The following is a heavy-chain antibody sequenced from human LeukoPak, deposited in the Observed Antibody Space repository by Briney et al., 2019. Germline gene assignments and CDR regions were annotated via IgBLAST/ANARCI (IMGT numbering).Heavy chain of an antibody. CDR2: ISSSGSTI. Sequence: PGGSLRLSCAASGFTFSSYEMNWVRQAPGKGLEWVSYISSSGSTIYYADSVKGRFTISRDNAKNSLYLQMNSLRAEDTAVYYCARSTYDYGDYSTSTPPPDYWGQGTLVTVSS. CDR3: ARSTYDYGDYSTSTPPPDY. V-gene: IGHV3-48*03. J-gene: IGHJ4*02. D-gene: IGHD4-17*01. CDR1: GFTFSSYE.